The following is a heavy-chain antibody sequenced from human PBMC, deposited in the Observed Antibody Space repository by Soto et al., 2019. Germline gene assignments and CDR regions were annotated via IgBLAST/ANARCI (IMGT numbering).Heavy chain of an antibody. CDR2: IYYSGST. CDR1: GGSISSGDYY. V-gene: IGHV4-30-4*01. J-gene: IGHJ4*02. CDR3: ARVYDSSGYLIDY. D-gene: IGHD3-22*01. Sequence: SETLSLTCTVSGGSISSGDYYWSWIRQPPGKGLEWIGYIYYSGSTYYNPSLKSRVTISVDTSKNQFSLKLSSVTAADTAVYYCARVYDSSGYLIDYWGQGTLVTVSS.